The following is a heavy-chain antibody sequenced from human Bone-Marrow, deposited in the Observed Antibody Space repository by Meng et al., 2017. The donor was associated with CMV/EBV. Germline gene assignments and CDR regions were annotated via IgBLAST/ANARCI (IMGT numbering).Heavy chain of an antibody. Sequence: SVKVSCKASGGTFSSYAISWVRQAPGQGLEWMGGIIPIFGTANYAQKFQGRVTITTDESTSTAYMELSSLRSEDTAVYYCARDLGYYDSSGPSRDGTDVWGQGTTVTVSS. CDR1: GGTFSSYA. D-gene: IGHD3-22*01. CDR3: ARDLGYYDSSGPSRDGTDV. V-gene: IGHV1-69*05. J-gene: IGHJ6*02. CDR2: IIPIFGTA.